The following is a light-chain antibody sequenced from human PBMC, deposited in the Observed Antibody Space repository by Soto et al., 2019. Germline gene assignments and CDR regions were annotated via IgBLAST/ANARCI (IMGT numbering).Light chain of an antibody. V-gene: IGKV1-5*03. CDR2: KAS. CDR1: QSISNW. Sequence: DILMTQSPSSLSASVGDRVTITCRASQSISNWLAWYQQKPGKVPKLLIYKASTLESGVPSRFSGSASGTEFTLTISSLQPDDFATYYCQRYDSFRTFGQGTKVDIK. CDR3: QRYDSFRT. J-gene: IGKJ1*01.